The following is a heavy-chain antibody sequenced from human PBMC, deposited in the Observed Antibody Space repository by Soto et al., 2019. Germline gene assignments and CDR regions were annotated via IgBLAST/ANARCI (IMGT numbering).Heavy chain of an antibody. CDR1: GFTFSSYA. CDR3: AKMLYYDFWSGYSHYFDD. Sequence: GGSLRLSCAASGFTFSSYAMSWVRQAPGKGLQWVSAISGSGAGLYYADSVEGRFTTSRDKSKNTLYLQMSSLRAEDTAVYYCAKMLYYDFWSGYSHYFDDWGQGTLVTVSS. J-gene: IGHJ4*02. CDR2: ISGSGAGL. V-gene: IGHV3-23*01. D-gene: IGHD3-3*01.